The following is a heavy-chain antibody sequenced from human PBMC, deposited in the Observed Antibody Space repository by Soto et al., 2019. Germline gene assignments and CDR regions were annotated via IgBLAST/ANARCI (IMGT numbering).Heavy chain of an antibody. CDR2: IYSSELT. Sequence: LSLTCTVSGGSISSADYCWSWVRQPPGNGLEWIGSIYSSELTYYNPSLQSRVTISVDTSKKQFSLKLSSMTAADTAVYYCDREAMSDFWSHGLDVWGQGTTVTVYS. J-gene: IGHJ6*02. D-gene: IGHD3-3*01. V-gene: IGHV4-30-4*01. CDR3: DREAMSDFWSHGLDV. CDR1: GGSISSADYC.